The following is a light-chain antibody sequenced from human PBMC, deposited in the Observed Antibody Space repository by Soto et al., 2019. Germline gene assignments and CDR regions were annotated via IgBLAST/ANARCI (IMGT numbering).Light chain of an antibody. J-gene: IGKJ1*01. CDR2: WAS. V-gene: IGKV4-1*01. Sequence: DIVMTQSPDSLAVSLGESSTINYKSSQSVLYSSNNKNYLAWYQQKPGQPPNLLIYWASTRESGVPDRFSGSGSGTNFTLTISSLQAEDVAVYHCQQYYNTPWTFGQGTKVDIK. CDR1: QSVLYSSNNKNY. CDR3: QQYYNTPWT.